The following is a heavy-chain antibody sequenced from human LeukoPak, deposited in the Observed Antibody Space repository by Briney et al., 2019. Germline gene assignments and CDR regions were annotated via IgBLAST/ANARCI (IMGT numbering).Heavy chain of an antibody. Sequence: ESSETLSLTCAVYGGPFSGYYWSWIRQPPGKGLEWIGEINHSGSTNYNPSLKSRVTISVDTSKNQFSLKLSSVTAADTAVYYCARGIRGGGYCSSTSCSRRMGFDYWGQGTLVTVSS. CDR1: GGPFSGYY. CDR3: ARGIRGGGYCSSTSCSRRMGFDY. D-gene: IGHD2-2*01. V-gene: IGHV4-34*01. J-gene: IGHJ4*02. CDR2: INHSGST.